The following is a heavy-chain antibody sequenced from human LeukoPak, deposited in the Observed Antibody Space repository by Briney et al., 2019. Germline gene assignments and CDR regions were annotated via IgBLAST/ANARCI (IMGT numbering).Heavy chain of an antibody. CDR1: GGSISTYY. CDR2: INHSGST. J-gene: IGHJ4*02. V-gene: IGHV4-34*01. CDR3: ARGWYYFDY. Sequence: SETLSLTCTVSGGSISTYYWSWIRQPPGKGLEWIGEINHSGSTNYNPSLKSRVTISVDTSKNQFSLKLSSVTAADTAVYYCARGWYYFDYLGQRTLVTVSS.